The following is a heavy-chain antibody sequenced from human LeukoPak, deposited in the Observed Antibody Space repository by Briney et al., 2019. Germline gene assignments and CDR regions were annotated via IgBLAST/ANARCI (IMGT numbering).Heavy chain of an antibody. CDR3: ATLRRSGWYIGD. CDR1: GGTFSTYE. D-gene: IGHD6-19*01. CDR2: INPNSGGT. J-gene: IGHJ4*02. Sequence: ASVKVSCRASGGTFSTYEINWVRQAPGQGLEWMGWINPNSGGTNYAEKFQGRVTMTRDTSITTAYMELSSLRSDDTAMYYCATLRRSGWYIGDWGQGTLVTVSS. V-gene: IGHV1-2*02.